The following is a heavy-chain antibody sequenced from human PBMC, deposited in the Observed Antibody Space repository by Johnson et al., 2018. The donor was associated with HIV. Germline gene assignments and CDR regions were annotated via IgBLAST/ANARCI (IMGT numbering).Heavy chain of an antibody. CDR3: ASRSTIGTEAFDI. V-gene: IGHV3-NL1*01. CDR1: GFTFSSYG. Sequence: QEKLVESGGGVVQPGRSLRLSCAASGFTFSSYGMHWVRQAPGKGLEWVSVIYSGGSTYYADSVKGRFTISRDNAKNPLYLQMNSLRAEDTAVYYCASRSTIGTEAFDIWGQGTMVTVSS. J-gene: IGHJ3*02. CDR2: IYSGGST. D-gene: IGHD2-2*01.